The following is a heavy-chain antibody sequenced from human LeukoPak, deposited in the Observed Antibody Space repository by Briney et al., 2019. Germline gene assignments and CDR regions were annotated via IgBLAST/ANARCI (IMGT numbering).Heavy chain of an antibody. D-gene: IGHD2-15*01. CDR3: ARYLCSGGSCYFDY. CDR2: FYYSGST. Sequence: SETLSLTCTVSGGSISSYYWSWIRQPPGKGLEWIGYFYYSGSTNYNPSLKSRVTLSVDTSKNQFSLKLSSVTAADTAVYYCARYLCSGGSCYFDYWGQGTLVTVSS. V-gene: IGHV4-59*08. J-gene: IGHJ4*02. CDR1: GGSISSYY.